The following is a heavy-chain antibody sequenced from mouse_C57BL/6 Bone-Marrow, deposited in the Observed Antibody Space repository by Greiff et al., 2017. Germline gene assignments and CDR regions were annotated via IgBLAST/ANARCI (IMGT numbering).Heavy chain of an antibody. D-gene: IGHD1-1*01. V-gene: IGHV5-17*01. CDR3: ARRNTTVGRPYAMDY. J-gene: IGHJ4*01. Sequence: EVKLMESGGGLVKPGGSLKLSCAASGFTFSDYGMHWVRQAPEKGLEWVAYISSGSSTIYYADTVKGRFTITRDNAKNTRYLQMTSLRSEDTAMYYCARRNTTVGRPYAMDYWGQGTSVTVSS. CDR1: GFTFSDYG. CDR2: ISSGSSTI.